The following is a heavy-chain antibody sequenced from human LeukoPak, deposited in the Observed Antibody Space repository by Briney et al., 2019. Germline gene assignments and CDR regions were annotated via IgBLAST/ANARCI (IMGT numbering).Heavy chain of an antibody. V-gene: IGHV4-34*01. CDR1: GGSFSGYY. CDR3: ARGGPRYCSSTSCYWKLGYYMDV. CDR2: INHSGST. Sequence: SETLSLTCAVYGGSFSGYYWSRIRQPPGKGLEWIGEINHSGSTNYNPSLKSRVTISVDTPKNQFSLKLSSVTAADTAVYYCARGGPRYCSSTSCYWKLGYYMDVWGKGTTVTVSS. J-gene: IGHJ6*03. D-gene: IGHD2-2*01.